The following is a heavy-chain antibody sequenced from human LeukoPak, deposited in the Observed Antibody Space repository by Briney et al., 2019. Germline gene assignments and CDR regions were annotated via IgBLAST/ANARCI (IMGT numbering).Heavy chain of an antibody. J-gene: IGHJ6*03. V-gene: IGHV1-24*01. CDR2: FDPEDGET. CDR1: GYTLSEKS. CDR3: ATASFCSGTHCFYYYMDV. Sequence: ASVKVSCKVSGYTLSEKSMHWVRQAPGAGLEWLGGFDPEDGETIYAQKFQDRITMTDDASTDTAYMESSSLRSEDTAAYFCATASFCSGTHCFYYYMDVWGKGTPVTVSS. D-gene: IGHD2-15*01.